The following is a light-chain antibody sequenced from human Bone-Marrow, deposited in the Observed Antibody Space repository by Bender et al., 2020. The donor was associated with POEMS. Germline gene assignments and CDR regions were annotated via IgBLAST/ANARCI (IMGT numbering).Light chain of an antibody. Sequence: SSVLTQPPSVSVAAGQTATITCGGNNIGGKSVHWYQQKPSQAPLLVVYDDSDRPSGIPERFSGSNSGNIATLTISGTQALDEADYYCQGWGTSSMVFGGGTKLTVL. V-gene: IGLV3-21*02. CDR3: QGWGTSSMV. CDR1: NIGGKS. J-gene: IGLJ2*01. CDR2: DDS.